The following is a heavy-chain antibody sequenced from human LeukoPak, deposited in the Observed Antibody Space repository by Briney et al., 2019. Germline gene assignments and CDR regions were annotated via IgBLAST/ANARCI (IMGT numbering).Heavy chain of an antibody. V-gene: IGHV3-74*01. CDR1: GFTFSMYW. D-gene: IGHD6-19*01. Sequence: GGSLRLSCTASGFTFSMYWMHWVRQAPGKGLVWVSRINPDGSTASYAGSVEGRFTISRDNAKNTLYLQMSSLRAEDTAVYFCAGVAVGEYNFHHWGQGTLVTVSP. CDR2: INPDGSTA. CDR3: AGVAVGEYNFHH. J-gene: IGHJ4*02.